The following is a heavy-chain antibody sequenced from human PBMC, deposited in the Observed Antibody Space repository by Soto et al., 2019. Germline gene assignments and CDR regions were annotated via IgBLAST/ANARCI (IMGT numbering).Heavy chain of an antibody. CDR2: IIPIFGTA. Sequence: QVQLVQSGAEVKKPGSSVKVSCKDSGGTFSSYAIILWRQAPGQGLEWMGVIIPIFGTANYAQKFQGRVTLTADESKSTAYMELSRLRSADTAVYYCARQVGTTDYYYGMDVWGQGTTVTVSS. CDR3: ARQVGTTDYYYGMDV. D-gene: IGHD4-17*01. CDR1: GGTFSSYA. V-gene: IGHV1-69*12. J-gene: IGHJ6*01.